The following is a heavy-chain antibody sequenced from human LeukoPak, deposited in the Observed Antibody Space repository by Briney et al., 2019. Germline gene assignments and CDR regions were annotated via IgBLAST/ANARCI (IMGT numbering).Heavy chain of an antibody. CDR3: ARERGAARHYFDY. CDR1: GFTFSSYW. Sequence: SGGSLRLSCAASGFTFSSYWMHWVRQAPGKGLVWVSRINSDGSSTRYADSVKGRFTISRDNGKNTLYLQINSLRAEDTAVYYCARERGAARHYFDYWGQGTLVTVSS. V-gene: IGHV3-74*01. J-gene: IGHJ4*02. D-gene: IGHD6-6*01. CDR2: INSDGSST.